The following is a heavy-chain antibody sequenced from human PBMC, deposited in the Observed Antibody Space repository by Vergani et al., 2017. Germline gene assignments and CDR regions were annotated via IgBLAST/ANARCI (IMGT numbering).Heavy chain of an antibody. CDR1: GFTSSYYG. Sequence: QVHLVESGGGVVQPGRSLRLSCVVSGFTSSYYGMHWVRQAPGKGLEWVAVISYDGTQKYYADSGKGRFTISRDNSKNTLHLQINNLRVEDTAVYYCAXGNYYGSGTYVDPWGQGTLVTVSS. V-gene: IGHV3-30*03. CDR3: AXGNYYGSGTYVDP. J-gene: IGHJ5*02. CDR2: ISYDGTQK. D-gene: IGHD3-10*01.